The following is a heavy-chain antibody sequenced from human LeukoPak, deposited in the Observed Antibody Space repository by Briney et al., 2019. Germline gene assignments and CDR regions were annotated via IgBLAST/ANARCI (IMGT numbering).Heavy chain of an antibody. V-gene: IGHV1-8*01. CDR3: ARGGNYEMYYYYYGMDV. CDR1: GYTFTSYD. CDR2: MNPNSGNT. J-gene: IGHJ6*02. Sequence: ASVKVSCKASGYTFTSYDINWVRQATGQGLEWMGWMNPNSGNTGYAQKFQGRVTMTRNTSISTAYMELSSLRSEDTAVYYCARGGNYEMYYYYYGMDVWGQGTTVTVSS. D-gene: IGHD1-7*01.